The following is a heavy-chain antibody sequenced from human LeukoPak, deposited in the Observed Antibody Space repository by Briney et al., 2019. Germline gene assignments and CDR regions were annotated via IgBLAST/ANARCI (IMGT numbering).Heavy chain of an antibody. D-gene: IGHD1-26*01. CDR2: ISAYNGNT. CDR1: GYTFTSYG. CDR3: ARFGSVGLMSVGAAYFDY. V-gene: IGHV1-18*01. Sequence: ASVKVSCKASGYTFTSYGISWVRQAPGQGLEWMGWISAYNGNTNYAQKLQGRVTMTTDTSTSTAYMELRSLRSDDAAVYYCARFGSVGLMSVGAAYFDYWGQGTLVTVSS. J-gene: IGHJ4*02.